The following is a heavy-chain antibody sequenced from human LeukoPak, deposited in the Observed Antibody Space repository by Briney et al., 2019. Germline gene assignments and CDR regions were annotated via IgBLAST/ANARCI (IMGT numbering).Heavy chain of an antibody. Sequence: GASVKVSCKASGYTFTSYDINWVRQATGQGLEWMGWINPNSGNTGYAQKFQGRVTMTRNTSISTAYMELSSLRSEDTAVYYCARPGSYDFWSGFNWFDPWGQGTLVTVSS. CDR1: GYTFTSYD. CDR3: ARPGSYDFWSGFNWFDP. CDR2: INPNSGNT. J-gene: IGHJ5*02. D-gene: IGHD3-3*01. V-gene: IGHV1-8*01.